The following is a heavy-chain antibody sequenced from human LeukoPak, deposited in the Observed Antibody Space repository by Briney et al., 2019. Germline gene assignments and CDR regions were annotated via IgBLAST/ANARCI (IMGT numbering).Heavy chain of an antibody. Sequence: GGSLRLSCSASGFTFSSYVMHWVRQAPGKGLEYVSAISSNGGSTYYADSVKGRFTISRDNSKNTLYLQMNSLRAEDTAVYYCARGYCSGGSCRNDAFDIWGQGTMVTVSS. CDR3: ARGYCSGGSCRNDAFDI. CDR2: ISSNGGST. CDR1: GFTFSSYV. V-gene: IGHV3-64*04. D-gene: IGHD2-15*01. J-gene: IGHJ3*02.